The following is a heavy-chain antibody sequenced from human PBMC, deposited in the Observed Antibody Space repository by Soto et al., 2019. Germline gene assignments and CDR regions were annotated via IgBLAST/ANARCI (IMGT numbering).Heavy chain of an antibody. D-gene: IGHD3-22*01. Sequence: PGGSLRLSCAASGFTFSSYAMHWVRQAPGKGLEWVAVISYDGSNKYYADSVKGRFTISRDNSKNTLYLQMNSLRAEDTAVYYSARDSGMYYYDSSGYEWFDPWGQGTLVTVSS. V-gene: IGHV3-30-3*01. CDR2: ISYDGSNK. CDR3: ARDSGMYYYDSSGYEWFDP. CDR1: GFTFSSYA. J-gene: IGHJ5*02.